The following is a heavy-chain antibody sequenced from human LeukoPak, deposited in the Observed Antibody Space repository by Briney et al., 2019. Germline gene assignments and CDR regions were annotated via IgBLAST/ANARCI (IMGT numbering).Heavy chain of an antibody. J-gene: IGHJ3*02. V-gene: IGHV4-39*01. CDR2: IYYSGST. D-gene: IGHD4-17*01. CDR3: ARKYGDYAFDI. CDR1: GGSISSSSYY. Sequence: SETLSLTCTVSGGSISSSSYYWGWIRQPPGKGLEWIGSIYYSGSTYYNPSLKSRVTISVDTSKNQFSLKLSSVTAADTAVYYCARKYGDYAFDIWGQGTLVTVSS.